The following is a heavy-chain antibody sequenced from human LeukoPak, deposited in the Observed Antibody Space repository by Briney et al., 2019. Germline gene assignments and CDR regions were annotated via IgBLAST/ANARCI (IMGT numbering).Heavy chain of an antibody. J-gene: IGHJ4*02. Sequence: ASVKVSCKASGYTFTSNYIHWVRQAPGQGLEWMGMIYPRDGSTSYAQKFQGRVTVTRGTSTSTVHMELSGLRSEDTAVYYCAKQLGYCSDGSRYFPYWGQGTLVTVSS. V-gene: IGHV1-46*01. CDR3: AKQLGYCSDGSRYFPY. CDR2: IYPRDGST. CDR1: GYTFTSNY. D-gene: IGHD2-15*01.